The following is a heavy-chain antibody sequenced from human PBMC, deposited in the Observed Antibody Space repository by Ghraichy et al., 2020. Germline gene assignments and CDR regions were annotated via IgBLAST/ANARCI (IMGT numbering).Heavy chain of an antibody. Sequence: ASVKVSCKASGYTFTGYYMHWVRQAPGQGLEWMGWINPNSGGTNYAQKFQGRVTMTRDTSISTAYMELSRLRSDDTALYYCARVEDWGSYYYYYGMDVWGQGTTVTVSS. V-gene: IGHV1-2*02. D-gene: IGHD3-16*01. CDR3: ARVEDWGSYYYYYGMDV. J-gene: IGHJ6*02. CDR2: INPNSGGT. CDR1: GYTFTGYY.